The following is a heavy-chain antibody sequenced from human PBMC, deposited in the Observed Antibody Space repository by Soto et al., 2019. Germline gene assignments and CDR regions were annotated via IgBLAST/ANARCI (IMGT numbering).Heavy chain of an antibody. Sequence: QVQLVESGGGVVQPGTSLRLSCVGSGFTFSSFVIHWVRQAPGKGLEWVALTSYDGSNAYYGDSVKGRFTISRDNSKNTGVLQMDSLRVEDTALYYCARGGPRGGLDFWGQGTLVSVSS. CDR3: ARGGPRGGLDF. CDR2: TSYDGSNA. J-gene: IGHJ4*02. V-gene: IGHV3-30*03. CDR1: GFTFSSFV. D-gene: IGHD3-16*01.